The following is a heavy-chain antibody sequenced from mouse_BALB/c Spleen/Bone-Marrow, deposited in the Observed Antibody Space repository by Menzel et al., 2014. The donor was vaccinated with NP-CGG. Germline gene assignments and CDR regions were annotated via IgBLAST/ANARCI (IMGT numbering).Heavy chain of an antibody. V-gene: IGHV2-6-7*01. CDR3: ARHYGSNYYAMDY. Sequence: VMLVESGPGLVAPSQSLSITCTVSGFSLTGYGVNWVRQPPGKGLEWPGMIWGDGRTDYNSALKSRLSISKDNSKSQVFLKMNSLQTDDTARYYCARHYGSNYYAMDYWGQGTSVTVSS. CDR1: GFSLTGYG. CDR2: IWGDGRT. D-gene: IGHD1-1*01. J-gene: IGHJ4*01.